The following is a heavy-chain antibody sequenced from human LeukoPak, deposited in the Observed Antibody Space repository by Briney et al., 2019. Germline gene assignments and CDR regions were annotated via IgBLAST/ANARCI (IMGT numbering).Heavy chain of an antibody. Sequence: SVKVSCKASGGTFRSYAISWVRQAPGQGLEWMGRIIPILGIANDAQKFQGRVTITADKSTSTAYMELSSLRSEDTAVYYCARDPADDTPMATGDYWGQGTLVTVSS. CDR1: GGTFRSYA. J-gene: IGHJ4*02. V-gene: IGHV1-69*04. CDR2: IIPILGIA. D-gene: IGHD5-18*01. CDR3: ARDPADDTPMATGDY.